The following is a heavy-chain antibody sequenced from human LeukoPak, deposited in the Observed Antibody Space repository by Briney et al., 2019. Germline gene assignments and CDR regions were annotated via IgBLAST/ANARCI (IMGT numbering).Heavy chain of an antibody. CDR3: ARGLTMVRGVRRNWIDP. CDR1: GGSITSYY. Sequence: SETLSLTCTVSGGSITSYYWSWIRQPPGKGLEWIGYIYFSGSTTYNSSLKSRVTISVDTSKNQFSLKLSSVTAADTAVYYCARGLTMVRGVRRNWIDPWGQGTLVTVSS. J-gene: IGHJ5*02. V-gene: IGHV4-59*12. CDR2: IYFSGST. D-gene: IGHD3-10*01.